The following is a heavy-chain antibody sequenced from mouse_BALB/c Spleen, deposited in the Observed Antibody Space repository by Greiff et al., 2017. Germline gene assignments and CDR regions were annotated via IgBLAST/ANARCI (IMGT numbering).Heavy chain of an antibody. J-gene: IGHJ2*01. CDR2: IWGDGST. CDR3: ARDRGPYYLDY. V-gene: IGHV2-6-7*01. CDR1: GFSLTGYG. Sequence: GQLQQSGPGLVAPSQSLSITCTVSGFSLTGYGVNWVRQPPGKGLEWLGMIWGDGSTDYNSALKSRLSISKDNSKSQVFLKMNSLQTDDTARYYCARDRGPYYLDYWGQGTTLTVSS.